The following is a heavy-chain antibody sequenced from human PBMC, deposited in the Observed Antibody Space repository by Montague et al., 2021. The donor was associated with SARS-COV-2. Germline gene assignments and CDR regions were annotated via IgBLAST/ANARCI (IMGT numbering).Heavy chain of an antibody. V-gene: IGHV4-39*02. J-gene: IGHJ4*02. Sequence: SETLSLTCSVSSGSFISSGYYWGWIRQPPGKELEWIGNIYYSGTTYYNPSLQSRGTISVDTSKNHLSLRLSSVTAADTAVYFCARAMIRGVTTPFDYWGQGSQVTVSS. CDR2: IYYSGTT. CDR3: ARAMIRGVTTPFDY. CDR1: SGSFISSGYY. D-gene: IGHD3-10*01.